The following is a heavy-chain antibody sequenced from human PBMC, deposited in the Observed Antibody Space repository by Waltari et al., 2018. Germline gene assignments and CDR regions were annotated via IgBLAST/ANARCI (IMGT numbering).Heavy chain of an antibody. J-gene: IGHJ6*02. Sequence: QVQLVQSGAEVKKPGSSVKVSCKASGGTFSSYAISWVRQAPGQGLEWMGGIIPSFGTANYAQKFQGRVTITADESTSTAYMELSSLRSEDTAVYYCARDQGRYCTNGVCAGGMDVWGQGTTVTVSS. CDR3: ARDQGRYCTNGVCAGGMDV. D-gene: IGHD2-8*01. V-gene: IGHV1-69*12. CDR2: IIPSFGTA. CDR1: GGTFSSYA.